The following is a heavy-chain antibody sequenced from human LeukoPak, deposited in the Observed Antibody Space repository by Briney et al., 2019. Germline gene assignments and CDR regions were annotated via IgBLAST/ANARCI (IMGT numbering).Heavy chain of an antibody. CDR3: ARSRGNIVVVPAASKRTPPYYYYYMDV. V-gene: IGHV1-8*01. D-gene: IGHD2-2*01. Sequence: ASVKVSCKASGYTFTSYDINWVRQATGQGLEWMGWMNPNSGNTGYAQKFQGRVTMTRNTSISTAYMELSSLRSEDTAVYYCARSRGNIVVVPAASKRTPPYYYYYMDVWGKGTTVTVSS. CDR1: GYTFTSYD. CDR2: MNPNSGNT. J-gene: IGHJ6*03.